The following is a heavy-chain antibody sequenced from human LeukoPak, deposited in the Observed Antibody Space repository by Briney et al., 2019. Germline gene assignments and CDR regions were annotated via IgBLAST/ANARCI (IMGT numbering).Heavy chain of an antibody. D-gene: IGHD5-24*01. J-gene: IGHJ4*02. V-gene: IGHV3-74*01. CDR3: AAGEMAPDY. CDR1: GFTVSSNY. Sequence: GGSLGLSCAASGFTVSSNYMSWVRQAPGKGLVWVSRINSDGSSKSYADSVKGRFTISRDNAKNTLYLQMNSLRAEDTAVYYCAAGEMAPDYWGQGTLVTVSS. CDR2: INSDGSSK.